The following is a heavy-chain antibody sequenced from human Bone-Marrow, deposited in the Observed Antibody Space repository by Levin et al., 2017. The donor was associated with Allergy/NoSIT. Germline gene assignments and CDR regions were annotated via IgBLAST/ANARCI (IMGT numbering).Heavy chain of an antibody. CDR2: IYSGGST. J-gene: IGHJ4*02. CDR3: ARDNRYGPQDY. D-gene: IGHD5-18*01. Sequence: GESLKISCAASGFTVSSNYMSWVRQAPGKGLEWVSVIYSGGSTYYADSVKGRFTISRDNSKNTLYLQMNSLRAEDTAVYYCARDNRYGPQDYWGQGTLVTVSS. V-gene: IGHV3-66*01. CDR1: GFTVSSNY.